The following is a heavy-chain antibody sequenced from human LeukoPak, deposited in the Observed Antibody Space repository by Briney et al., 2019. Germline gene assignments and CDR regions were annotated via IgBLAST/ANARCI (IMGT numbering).Heavy chain of an antibody. V-gene: IGHV4-31*03. Sequence: SETPSLTCTVSGGSISSGGYYWSWIRQHPGKGLEWIGYIYYSGSTYYNPSLKSRVTISVDTSKNQFSLKLSSVTAADTAVYYCARDRTTYYDILTGYYTEDYYGMDVWGQGTTVTVSS. J-gene: IGHJ6*02. CDR2: IYYSGST. D-gene: IGHD3-9*01. CDR1: GGSISSGGYY. CDR3: ARDRTTYYDILTGYYTEDYYGMDV.